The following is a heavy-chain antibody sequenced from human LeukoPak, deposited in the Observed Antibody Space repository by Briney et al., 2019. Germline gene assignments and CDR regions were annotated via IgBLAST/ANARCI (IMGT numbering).Heavy chain of an antibody. J-gene: IGHJ4*02. CDR3: ARAISIVGASRFDY. CDR2: ISWNGGST. CDR1: EFTFDDYG. Sequence: GGSLRLSCVASEFTFDDYGMNWVRQAPGKGLEWVSRISWNGGSTTYADSVKGRFTISRDNAKNSLYLQMNSLRAEDTAVYYCARAISIVGASRFDYWGQGTLVTVSS. V-gene: IGHV3-20*04. D-gene: IGHD1-26*01.